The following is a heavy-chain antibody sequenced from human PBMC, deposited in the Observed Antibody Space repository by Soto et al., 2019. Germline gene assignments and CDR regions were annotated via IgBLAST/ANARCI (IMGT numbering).Heavy chain of an antibody. CDR2: IDWDDDK. D-gene: IGHD6-13*01. V-gene: IGHV2-70*11. J-gene: IGHJ3*02. CDR3: ARGYRHYSSSWRSDAFDI. Sequence: SGATLVNPTQTLTLTCTFSGFSLSTSGMCVSWIRQPPGKALEWLARIDWDDDKYYSTSLKTRLTISKDTSKNQVVLTMTNMDPVDTATYYCARGYRHYSSSWRSDAFDIWGQGTMVTVSS. CDR1: GFSLSTSGMC.